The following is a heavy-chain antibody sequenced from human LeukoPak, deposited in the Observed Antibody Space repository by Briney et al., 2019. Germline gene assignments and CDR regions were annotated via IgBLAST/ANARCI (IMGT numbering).Heavy chain of an antibody. V-gene: IGHV1-69*02. Sequence: ASVKVSCKASGGTFSSYTISWVRQAPGQGLEWMGRIIPILGIANYAQKFQGRVTITADKSTSTAYMELSSLRSEDTAVYYCARGAFDTAMVDYWGQGTLVTVSS. D-gene: IGHD5-18*01. CDR1: GGTFSSYT. J-gene: IGHJ4*02. CDR2: IIPILGIA. CDR3: ARGAFDTAMVDY.